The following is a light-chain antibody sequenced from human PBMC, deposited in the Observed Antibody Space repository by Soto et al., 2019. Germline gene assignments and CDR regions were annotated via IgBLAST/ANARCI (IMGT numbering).Light chain of an antibody. V-gene: IGKV1-27*01. CDR1: QGISNY. J-gene: IGKJ5*01. CDR2: AAS. CDR3: QNYNSAPYT. Sequence: DIQMTQSPSSLSASVGDRVTITCRASQGISNYLAWYQQKPEKVPKLLIYAASTLQSGVPSRFSGSGSGTDFTLTINSLQPEDVATYYCQNYNSAPYTFGLGTRVEIK.